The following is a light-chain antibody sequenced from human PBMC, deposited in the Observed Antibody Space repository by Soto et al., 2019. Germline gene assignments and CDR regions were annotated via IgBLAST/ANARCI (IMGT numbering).Light chain of an antibody. CDR1: QSVSNNY. J-gene: IGKJ1*01. CDR2: GAS. CDR3: QQYGSSGT. Sequence: EMVLTQSPGPLSLSPGERATLSCRASQSVSNNYLAWYQQKPGQAPRLLIYGASNRATGIPDRFSGSGSGTDFTLNISRLEPEDFAVYYCQQYGSSGTVGQGTKVEIK. V-gene: IGKV3-20*01.